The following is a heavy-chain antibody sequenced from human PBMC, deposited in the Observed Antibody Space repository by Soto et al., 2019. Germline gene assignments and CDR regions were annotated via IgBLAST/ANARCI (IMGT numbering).Heavy chain of an antibody. CDR2: MNPNSGNT. CDR3: ARVVIVAPGFDAFDI. D-gene: IGHD3-16*02. J-gene: IGHJ3*02. V-gene: IGHV1-8*01. CDR1: GYTFTSYD. Sequence: GASVKVSCKASGYTFTSYDINWVRQATGQGLERMGWMNPNSGNTGYAQKFQGRVTMTRNTSISTAYMELSSLRSEDTAVYYCARVVIVAPGFDAFDIWGQGTMVTVSS.